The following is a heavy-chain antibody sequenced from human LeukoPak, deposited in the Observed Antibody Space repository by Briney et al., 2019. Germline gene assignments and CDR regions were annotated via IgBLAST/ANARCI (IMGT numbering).Heavy chain of an antibody. V-gene: IGHV4-4*02. D-gene: IGHD4-17*01. CDR3: ARGNGDYRPYYFDY. CDR2: IYHSGST. CDR1: GGSISSNNW. J-gene: IGHJ4*02. Sequence: SETLSLTCAVSGGSISSNNWWSWVRQPPGKGLAWIGEIYHSGSTNYNPSLKSRVTISVDKSKNQFSLKLSSVTAADTAVYYCARGNGDYRPYYFDYWGQGTLVTVSS.